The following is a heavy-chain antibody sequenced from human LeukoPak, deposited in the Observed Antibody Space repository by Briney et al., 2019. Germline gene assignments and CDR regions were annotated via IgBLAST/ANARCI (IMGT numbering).Heavy chain of an antibody. J-gene: IGHJ5*01. CDR2: INPNSGAT. Sequence: ASVKVSCKASGYTFTGYYIHWVRQAPGQGLEWMGWINPNSGATIYAQKFQGRVTATRDTSISTAYMELSRLRSDDTAVYYCTRVESMTLFDSWGQGTLVTVSS. CDR1: GYTFTGYY. CDR3: TRVESMTLFDS. V-gene: IGHV1-2*02.